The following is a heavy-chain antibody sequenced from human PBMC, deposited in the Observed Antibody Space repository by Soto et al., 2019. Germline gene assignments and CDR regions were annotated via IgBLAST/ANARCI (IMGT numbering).Heavy chain of an antibody. V-gene: IGHV3-15*07. CDR2: IKSKTDGGTP. CDR3: NCYYYDTSGYDWLDP. CDR1: RFSFSNAW. J-gene: IGHJ5*02. D-gene: IGHD3-22*01. Sequence: GGSLRLSCAASRFSFSNAWMNWVRQAPGKGLEWVGRIKSKTDGGTPDYAAPVKGRFTISRDDSKNTLYLQMNSLKTEDTAVYYCNCYYYDTSGYDWLDPWGQGTLVTVSS.